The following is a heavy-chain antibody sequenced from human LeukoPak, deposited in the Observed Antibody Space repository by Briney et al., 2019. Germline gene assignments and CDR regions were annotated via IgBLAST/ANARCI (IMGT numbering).Heavy chain of an antibody. V-gene: IGHV3-30*18. D-gene: IGHD2-2*01. CDR2: ISYDGRNK. J-gene: IGHJ4*02. Sequence: GSQRLSCAASGFTFNNYGMHWVRQAPGKGLEWVAVISYDGRNKHYPDSVKGRFTISRDISTDTLWLQMDSLRTEDTAVYYCAKGPLRGTAAAIDYWGQGTLVTVSS. CDR1: GFTFNNYG. CDR3: AKGPLRGTAAAIDY.